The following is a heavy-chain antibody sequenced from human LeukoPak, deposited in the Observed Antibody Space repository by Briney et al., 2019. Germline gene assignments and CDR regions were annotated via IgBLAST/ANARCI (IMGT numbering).Heavy chain of an antibody. CDR1: GFTFSSYA. CDR3: VKDRVSISSSGYFDY. Sequence: GGSLRLSCSASGFTFSSYAMHWVRQAPGKGLEYVSAISSNGGSTYYADSVKGRFTISRDNSKNTLYLQMSSLRAEDSAVYYCVKDRVSISSSGYFDYRGQGTLVTVSS. J-gene: IGHJ4*02. D-gene: IGHD6-13*01. V-gene: IGHV3-64D*06. CDR2: ISSNGGST.